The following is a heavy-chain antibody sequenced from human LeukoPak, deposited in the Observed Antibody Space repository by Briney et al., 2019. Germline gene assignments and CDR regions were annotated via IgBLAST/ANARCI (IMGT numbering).Heavy chain of an antibody. Sequence: PSETLSLTCTVSGGSISSHYWSWVRQPPGKGLEWIGYIYYSGTTNYNPSLKSRVTISVDTSKNQFSLKLSSVTAADTAVYYCARGVYIAAAQYGYWGQGTLVTVSS. D-gene: IGHD6-13*01. CDR1: GGSISSHY. CDR2: IYYSGTT. V-gene: IGHV4-59*11. J-gene: IGHJ4*02. CDR3: ARGVYIAAAQYGY.